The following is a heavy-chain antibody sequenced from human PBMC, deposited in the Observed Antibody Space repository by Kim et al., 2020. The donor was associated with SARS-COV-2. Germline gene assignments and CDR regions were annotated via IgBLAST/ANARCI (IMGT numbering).Heavy chain of an antibody. CDR1: GFTFSSYG. CDR2: ISYDGSNK. V-gene: IGHV3-30*03. D-gene: IGHD3-10*01. CDR3: AAAYYYGSGSYYKRDY. J-gene: IGHJ4*02. Sequence: GGSLRLSCAASGFTFSSYGMHWVRQAPGKGLEWVAVISYDGSNKYYADSVKGRFTISRDNSKNTLYLQMNSLRAEDTAVYYCAAAYYYGSGSYYKRDYWGQGTLVTVSS.